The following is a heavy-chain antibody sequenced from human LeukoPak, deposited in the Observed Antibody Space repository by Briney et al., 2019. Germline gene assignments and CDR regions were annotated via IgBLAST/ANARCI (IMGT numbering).Heavy chain of an antibody. CDR2: INHSGST. J-gene: IGHJ4*02. D-gene: IGHD1-26*01. V-gene: IGHV4-34*01. Sequence: SETLSLTCAVYGGSFSGYYWSWIRQPRGKGLEWIGEINHSGSTNYNPSLKSRVTISVDTSKNQFSLKLSSVTAADTAVYYCARGKSGSYYGFDYWGQGTLVTVSS. CDR1: GGSFSGYY. CDR3: ARGKSGSYYGFDY.